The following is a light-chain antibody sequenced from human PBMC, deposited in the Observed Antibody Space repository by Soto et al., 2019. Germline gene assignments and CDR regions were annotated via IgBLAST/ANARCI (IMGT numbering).Light chain of an antibody. Sequence: DIQMTQSPSSLSASVGDRVTITCRASQGIRNDLAWYQQKPGKAPKRLIYGASSLQSGVPSRFSGSGSETEFTLTISSLQPEDFATYYCLQHNSFAFTFGQGTRLEIK. J-gene: IGKJ5*01. CDR3: LQHNSFAFT. CDR2: GAS. V-gene: IGKV1-17*01. CDR1: QGIRND.